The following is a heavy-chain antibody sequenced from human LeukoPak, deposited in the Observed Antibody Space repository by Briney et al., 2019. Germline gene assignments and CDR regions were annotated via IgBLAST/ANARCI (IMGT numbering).Heavy chain of an antibody. D-gene: IGHD3-22*01. J-gene: IGHJ3*02. CDR3: ARGRDSSGYDDAFDI. Sequence: GGSLRLSCAASGFTFSSYTMHWVRQAPGKGLEWVAVISYDGSNKYYADSVKGRFTISRDNSKNTLYLQMNSLRAEDTAVYYCARGRDSSGYDDAFDIWGQGTMITVSS. CDR1: GFTFSSYT. V-gene: IGHV3-30*04. CDR2: ISYDGSNK.